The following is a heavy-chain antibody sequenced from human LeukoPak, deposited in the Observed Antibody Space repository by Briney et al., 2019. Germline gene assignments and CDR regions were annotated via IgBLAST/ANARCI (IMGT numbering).Heavy chain of an antibody. CDR1: GGSISSGSYY. Sequence: SETLSLTCTVSGGSISSGSYYWSWIRQPAGKGLEWIGRIYTSGSTNYNPSLKSRVTISVDTSKNQFSPKLSSVTAADTAVYYCARDSYEYYFDYWGQGTLVTVSS. CDR2: IYTSGST. V-gene: IGHV4-61*02. J-gene: IGHJ4*02. D-gene: IGHD5-18*01. CDR3: ARDSYEYYFDY.